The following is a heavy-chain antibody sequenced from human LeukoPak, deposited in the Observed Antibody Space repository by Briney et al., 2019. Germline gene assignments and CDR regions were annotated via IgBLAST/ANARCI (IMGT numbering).Heavy chain of an antibody. CDR2: INQSGST. Sequence: SSETLSLTCAVYGGSFSGYYWSWIRQPPGRGLEWIGEINQSGSTNYNPSLKSRVTISVDTSKNQFSLRLRSVTAADTAVYYCARGSLRVTMFRGARPYYYYMDVWGKGPTVTVSS. V-gene: IGHV4-34*01. CDR3: ARGSLRVTMFRGARPYYYYMDV. CDR1: GGSFSGYY. D-gene: IGHD3-10*01. J-gene: IGHJ6*03.